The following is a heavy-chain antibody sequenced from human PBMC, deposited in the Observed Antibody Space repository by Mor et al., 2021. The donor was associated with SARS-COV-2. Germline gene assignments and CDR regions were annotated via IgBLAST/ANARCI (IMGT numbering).Heavy chain of an antibody. CDR2: VYYSGST. V-gene: IGHV4-31*02. D-gene: IGHD2-21*01. CDR3: AKVVGKSRFDAFDV. Sequence: VRHFPGKGLEWLGDVYYSGSTSYNPSVRGRISMSVHASENRLSMTLKFLTVADTAIYYCAKVVGKSRFDAFDVWGQGTKVT. J-gene: IGHJ3*01.